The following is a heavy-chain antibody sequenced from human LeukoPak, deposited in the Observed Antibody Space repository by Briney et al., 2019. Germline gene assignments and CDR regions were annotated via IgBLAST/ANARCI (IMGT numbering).Heavy chain of an antibody. Sequence: GGSLRLSCAAPGFTFSSYGMSWVRQAPGKGLEWVSAISGSGGSTYYADSVKGRFTISRDNSKNTLYLQMNSLRAEDTAIYYCAKVLSGSPPQAFEYWGQGTLLTVTS. D-gene: IGHD1-26*01. CDR2: ISGSGGST. J-gene: IGHJ4*02. CDR1: GFTFSSYG. V-gene: IGHV3-23*01. CDR3: AKVLSGSPPQAFEY.